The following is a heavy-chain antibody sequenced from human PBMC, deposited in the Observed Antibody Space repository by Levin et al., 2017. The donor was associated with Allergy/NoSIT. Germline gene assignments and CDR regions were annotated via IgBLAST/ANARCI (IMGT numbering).Heavy chain of an antibody. V-gene: IGHV3-30*18. Sequence: GESLKISCAASGFTFSSYGMHWVRQAPGKGLEWVAVISYDGSNKYYADSVKGRFTISRDNSKNTLYLQMNSLRAEDTAVYYCAKGSGMAETDYWGQGTLVTVSS. D-gene: IGHD3-10*01. J-gene: IGHJ4*02. CDR3: AKGSGMAETDY. CDR1: GFTFSSYG. CDR2: ISYDGSNK.